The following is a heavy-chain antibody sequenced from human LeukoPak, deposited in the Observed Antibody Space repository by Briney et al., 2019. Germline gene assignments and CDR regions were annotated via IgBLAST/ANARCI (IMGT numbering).Heavy chain of an antibody. V-gene: IGHV4-30-2*01. D-gene: IGHD6-6*01. CDR2: IYHSGST. J-gene: IGHJ5*02. CDR1: GGSISSGGYS. Sequence: SETLYLTCAVSGGSISSGGYSWSWIRQPPEKGMEWIGYIYHSGSTYYNPSLKSRVTISVDRSKNQFSLKLSSVTAADTAVYYCARETYSSSRNNWFDPWGQGTLVTVSS. CDR3: ARETYSSSRNNWFDP.